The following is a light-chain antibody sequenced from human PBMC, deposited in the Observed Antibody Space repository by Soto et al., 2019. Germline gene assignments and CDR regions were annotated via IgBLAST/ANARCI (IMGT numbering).Light chain of an antibody. Sequence: IQLTQSPSSLPASVGDRVTITCRASQSISSYLNGYQQKPGKAPKLLIYAASSLQSGVPSRFSVSGAGTDCTLTISRLEPEDFAVYYCQQYGSSPITFGQGTRLEIK. V-gene: IGKV1-39*01. CDR3: QQYGSSPIT. J-gene: IGKJ5*01. CDR2: AAS. CDR1: QSISSY.